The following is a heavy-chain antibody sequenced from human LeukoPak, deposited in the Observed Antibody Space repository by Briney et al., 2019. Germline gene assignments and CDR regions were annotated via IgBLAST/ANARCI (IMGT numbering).Heavy chain of an antibody. CDR2: ISYDGSNK. Sequence: GGSLRLSCAASGFTFSSYGMHWVRQAPGKGLEWVAVISYDGSNKYYADSVKGRFTISRDNSKNTLYLQMNSLRAEDTAVYYCARGESGYYYNGYWGQGTLLTVSS. CDR3: ARGESGYYYNGY. D-gene: IGHD1-26*01. J-gene: IGHJ4*02. V-gene: IGHV3-30*12. CDR1: GFTFSSYG.